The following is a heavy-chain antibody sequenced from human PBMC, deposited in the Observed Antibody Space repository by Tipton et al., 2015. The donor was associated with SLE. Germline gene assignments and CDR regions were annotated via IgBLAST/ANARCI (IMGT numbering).Heavy chain of an antibody. CDR1: GPFLMDYA. CDR3: ARSAIVGPMGGAFDI. CDR2: ITPILDYG. J-gene: IGHJ3*02. Sequence: QSGPEVKKPGSSVKVSCRASGPFLMDYAISWVRQALGQGLEWMGGITPILDYGNYAQKFQGRFSVTRDESTNTFYMDLSGLTSEDTAIYYCARSAIVGPMGGAFDIWGQGTMVTVSS. V-gene: IGHV1-69*05. D-gene: IGHD1-26*01.